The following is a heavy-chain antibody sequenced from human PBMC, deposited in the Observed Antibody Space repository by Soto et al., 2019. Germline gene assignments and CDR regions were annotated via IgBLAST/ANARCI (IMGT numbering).Heavy chain of an antibody. D-gene: IGHD6-13*01. V-gene: IGHV3-33*01. CDR1: GFTFSSYG. CDR3: ARDSWSYAGGLVSYTSGMDV. Sequence: GGSLRLSCAASGFTFSSYGMHWVLQAPGKGLEWVAVIWYDGSNKYYADSVKGRFTISRDNSKNTLYLQMNSLRAEDTAVSYYARDSWSYAGGLVSYTSGMDVWGQGTTVTVSS. J-gene: IGHJ6*02. CDR2: IWYDGSNK.